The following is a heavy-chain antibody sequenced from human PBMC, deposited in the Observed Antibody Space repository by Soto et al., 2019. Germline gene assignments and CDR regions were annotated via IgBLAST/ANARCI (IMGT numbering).Heavy chain of an antibody. CDR1: GGSFSGYY. D-gene: IGHD3-9*01. Sequence: QVQLQQWGAGPLRPLETLSLTCGVSGGSFSGYYWAWIRQSPGKGLEWIGEINDRGSINYNPSLKSRVGISVDTSKKHCSLNLRSVPAADTAVYYCARESHDILTGPPWVWYFDLWGRGTLVTVSS. CDR2: INDRGSI. CDR3: ARESHDILTGPPWVWYFDL. V-gene: IGHV4-34*01. J-gene: IGHJ2*01.